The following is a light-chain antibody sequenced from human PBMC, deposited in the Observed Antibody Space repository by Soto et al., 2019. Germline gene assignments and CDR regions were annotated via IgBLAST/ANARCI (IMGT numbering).Light chain of an antibody. CDR1: QSVSSSH. Sequence: EIVLTQSPATLSVSPGEKATLSCRASQSVSSSHLAWYQQKPGQAPRLLIYGASTRATGIPARFSGSGSGTEFTLTISSLQSEDFAVYYCQQYNNWPLTFGQGTKVDIK. CDR3: QQYNNWPLT. CDR2: GAS. J-gene: IGKJ1*01. V-gene: IGKV3D-15*01.